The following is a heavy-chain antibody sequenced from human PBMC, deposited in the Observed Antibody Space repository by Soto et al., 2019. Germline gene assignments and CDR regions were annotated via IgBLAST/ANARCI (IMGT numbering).Heavy chain of an antibody. D-gene: IGHD4-17*01. CDR3: ARCHGDYGSYYYYYYMDV. J-gene: IGHJ6*03. V-gene: IGHV4-4*02. CDR2: IYHSGST. CDR1: SGSISSSNW. Sequence: SETLSLTCAVSSGSISSSNWWSWVRQPPGKGLEWIGEIYHSGSTNYNPSLKSRVTISVDKSKNQFSLKLSSVTAADTAVYYCARCHGDYGSYYYYYYMDVWGKGTTVTVSS.